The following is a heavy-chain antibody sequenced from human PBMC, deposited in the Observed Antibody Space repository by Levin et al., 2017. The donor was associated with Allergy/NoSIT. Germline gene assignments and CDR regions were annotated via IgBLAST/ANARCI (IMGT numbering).Heavy chain of an antibody. CDR1: GFTFSRNG. CDR3: AKDRSARYYYYGMDV. CDR2: ISDDGSQK. V-gene: IGHV3-30*18. J-gene: IGHJ6*02. Sequence: HPGGSLRLSCEASGFTFSRNGMHWVRQAPGKGLEWVAVISDDGSQKNHADSVKGRFTISRDNSKNMLFLEMNSLRAEDTALYYCAKDRSARYYYYGMDVWGQGTTVTVSS. D-gene: IGHD3-10*01.